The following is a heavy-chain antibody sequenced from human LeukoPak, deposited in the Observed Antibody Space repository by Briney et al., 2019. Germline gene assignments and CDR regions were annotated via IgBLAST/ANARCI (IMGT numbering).Heavy chain of an antibody. V-gene: IGHV3-30-3*01. D-gene: IGHD3-10*01. J-gene: IGHJ4*02. CDR2: ISYDGSNK. CDR1: RFTFSSYA. Sequence: GGSLRLSCAASRFTFSSYAMHWVSQAQGKGLEWVAVISYDGSNKYYADSVKGRFTISRDNSKNTLYLQMNSLRAEDTAVYYCARSRITMVRGATDYWGQGTLITVSS. CDR3: ARSRITMVRGATDY.